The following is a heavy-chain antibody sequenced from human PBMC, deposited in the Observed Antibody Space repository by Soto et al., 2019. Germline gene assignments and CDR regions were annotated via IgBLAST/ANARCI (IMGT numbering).Heavy chain of an antibody. CDR2: IYPSDSDT. D-gene: IGHD1-26*01. V-gene: IGHV5-51*01. CDR3: ARVRIPLGDFRSFDY. Sequence: GPALKISCEGGGYNFAGYWSAWGRQMPGKGLELMGIIYPSDSDTRYRPSFQGQVTISVDKSISTAYLQWSNLKASDTAMYYCARVRIPLGDFRSFDYWGQGTLVTVSS. J-gene: IGHJ4*02. CDR1: GYNFAGYW.